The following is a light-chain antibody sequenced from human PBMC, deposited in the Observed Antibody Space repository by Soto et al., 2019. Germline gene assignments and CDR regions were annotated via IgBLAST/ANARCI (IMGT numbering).Light chain of an antibody. Sequence: EIVLTQSPATLSLSPGERATLSCSASQTVSSYLAWYQQKPGQAPRLLIYDATNRATGIPARFSGSGSGTDFTLTISSLEPEDVAVYYCQQRYNWPPYSFGQGTKLEIK. CDR1: QTVSSY. CDR3: QQRYNWPPYS. J-gene: IGKJ2*01. CDR2: DAT. V-gene: IGKV3-11*01.